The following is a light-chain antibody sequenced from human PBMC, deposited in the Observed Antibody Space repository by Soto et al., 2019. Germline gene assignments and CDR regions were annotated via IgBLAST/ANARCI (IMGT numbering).Light chain of an antibody. V-gene: IGLV2-14*01. Sequence: QSALTQPASVSGSPGQSITISCAGTSRDIGVYTFVFWYQQHPGKAPKLVIHDVSNRPSGVSNRFSASKSGNTASPTISGLQAEDEADYYCSSYTTSNTWVFGGGTKLTVL. J-gene: IGLJ3*02. CDR2: DVS. CDR3: SSYTTSNTWV. CDR1: SRDIGVYTF.